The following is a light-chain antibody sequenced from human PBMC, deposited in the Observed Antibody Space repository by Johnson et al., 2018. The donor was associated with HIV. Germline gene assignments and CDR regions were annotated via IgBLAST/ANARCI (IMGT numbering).Light chain of an antibody. CDR3: ETWDSSLSGV. V-gene: IGLV1-51*01. CDR2: DNN. Sequence: QSVLTQPPSVSAAPGQKVTISCSGSSSNIGNNYVSWYQQLPGTAPKLLIYDNNKRPSGIPDRFSGSKSGTSATLGITGLRTGDEADYYWETWDSSLSGVFGTGTKVTVL. J-gene: IGLJ1*01. CDR1: SSNIGNNY.